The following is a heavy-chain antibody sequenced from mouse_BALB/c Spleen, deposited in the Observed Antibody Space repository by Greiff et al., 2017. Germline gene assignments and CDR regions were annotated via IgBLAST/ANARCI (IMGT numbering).Heavy chain of an antibody. Sequence: QVQLQQSGAELVRPGVSVKISCKGSGYTFTDYAMHWVKQSHAKSLEWIGVISTYYGDASYNQKFKGKATMTVDKSSSTAYMELARLTSEDSAIYYCARGMGNFYFDYWGQGTTLTVSS. V-gene: IGHV1S137*01. D-gene: IGHD2-1*01. CDR2: ISTYYGDA. CDR3: ARGMGNFYFDY. J-gene: IGHJ2*01. CDR1: GYTFTDYA.